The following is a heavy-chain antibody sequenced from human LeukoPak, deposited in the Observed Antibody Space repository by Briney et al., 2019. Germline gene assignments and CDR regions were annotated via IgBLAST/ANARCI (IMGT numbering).Heavy chain of an antibody. D-gene: IGHD5-12*01. CDR2: ILNDGSNK. V-gene: IGHV3-30*03. CDR3: ARGPSAYPKCFDY. Sequence: GRSLRLSCVASGFTFSSHGIEWVRQAPGKGLEWVAVILNDGSNKYYADSVKGRFTISRDNSKNTLYLQMNSLRAEDTAVYYCARGPSAYPKCFDYWGQGTLVTVPS. CDR1: GFTFSSHG. J-gene: IGHJ4*02.